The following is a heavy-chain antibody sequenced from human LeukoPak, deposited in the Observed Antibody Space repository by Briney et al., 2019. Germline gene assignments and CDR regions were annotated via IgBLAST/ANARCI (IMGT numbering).Heavy chain of an antibody. D-gene: IGHD2-15*01. J-gene: IGHJ4*02. V-gene: IGHV3-23*01. CDR1: GFTFSNYA. CDR2: ITGSGGDA. Sequence: LPGGSLRLSCAASGFTFSNYAMNWVRQAPGKGPEWVSSITGSGGDAYYADSVKGRFTISRDNSKNTLDLQMNSLRAEDTAVYYCAKGLRGCSGSSCYYFFDFWGQRALITVSS. CDR3: AKGLRGCSGSSCYYFFDF.